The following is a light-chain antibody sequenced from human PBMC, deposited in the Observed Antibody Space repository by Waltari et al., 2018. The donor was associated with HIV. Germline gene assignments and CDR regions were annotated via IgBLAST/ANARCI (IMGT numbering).Light chain of an antibody. CDR1: QSVSTSF. Sequence: EIVLTPSPGTLSLSPGERATLSCRASQSVSTSFLAWYQQRPGQAPRLLIYATSHRATGIPDRFSGSGSVRDFSLTISRLEPEDFVVFYCHQYGSSPYTFGQGTKLEI. J-gene: IGKJ2*01. CDR3: HQYGSSPYT. CDR2: ATS. V-gene: IGKV3-20*01.